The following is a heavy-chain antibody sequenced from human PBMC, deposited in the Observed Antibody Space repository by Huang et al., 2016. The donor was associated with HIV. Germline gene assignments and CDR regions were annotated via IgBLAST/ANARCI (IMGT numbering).Heavy chain of an antibody. J-gene: IGHJ4*02. D-gene: IGHD1-26*01. CDR1: GFTFNKFD. V-gene: IGHV3-30*18. Sequence: QVQLVESGGGVVQPGRSLRLSCAAFGFTFNKFDMPWVRQGPGKGLEWVVIKSYDGSSKYHADSVKGRFTISRDNSKNTVYLQMNSLRVEDTAVYYCAKDGRGSGTYYDYFEYWGQGTLVTVSS. CDR3: AKDGRGSGTYYDYFEY. CDR2: KSYDGSSK.